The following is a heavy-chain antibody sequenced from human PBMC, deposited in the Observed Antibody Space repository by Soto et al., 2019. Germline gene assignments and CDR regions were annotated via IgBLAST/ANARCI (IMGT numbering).Heavy chain of an antibody. Sequence: GGSLRLSCAASGFTFSSYGMHWVRQAPGKGLEWVAVISYDGSNKYYADSVKGRFTISRDNSKNTLYLQMNSLRAEDTAVYYCAKGAVTGDQYFFDYWGQGTLVTVSS. CDR2: ISYDGSNK. CDR3: AKGAVTGDQYFFDY. CDR1: GFTFSSYG. V-gene: IGHV3-30*18. J-gene: IGHJ4*02. D-gene: IGHD7-27*01.